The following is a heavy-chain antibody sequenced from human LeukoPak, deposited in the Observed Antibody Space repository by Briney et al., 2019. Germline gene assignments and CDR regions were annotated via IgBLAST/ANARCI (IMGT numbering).Heavy chain of an antibody. CDR1: GYTFTGYY. V-gene: IGHV1-2*02. Sequence: ASVKVSCTASGYTFTGYYMHWVRQAPGQGLEWMGWINPNSGGTNYAQKFQGRVTMTRDTSISTAYMELSRLRSDDTAVYYCARLLRIGNWFDPWGQGTLVTVSS. CDR3: ARLLRIGNWFDP. CDR2: INPNSGGT. D-gene: IGHD2-15*01. J-gene: IGHJ5*02.